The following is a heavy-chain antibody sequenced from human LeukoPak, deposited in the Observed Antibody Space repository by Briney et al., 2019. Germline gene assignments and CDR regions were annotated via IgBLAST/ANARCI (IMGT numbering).Heavy chain of an antibody. D-gene: IGHD2/OR15-2a*01. CDR1: GFRFSDYA. CDR2: ITDTGGNT. Sequence: GGSLRLSCAASGFRFSDYAMTWVRQAPGKGPEWLSSITDTGGNTYSADSLFTISRDNSKNTLYLQMNSLRVEDTAVYYCAKAPERSCNDAACYPLDYWGQGTLVTVSS. V-gene: IGHV3-23*01. CDR3: AKAPERSCNDAACYPLDY. J-gene: IGHJ4*02.